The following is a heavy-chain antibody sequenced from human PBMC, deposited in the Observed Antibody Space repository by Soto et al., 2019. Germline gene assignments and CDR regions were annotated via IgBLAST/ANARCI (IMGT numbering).Heavy chain of an antibody. Sequence: QVQLVQSGAEVKKPGASVKVSCKASGYTFTSYGVSWVRQAPGQGLEWMGWISGYNGNTNYAQKLQGRVTMTTDTSTSTAYMELRSQRSDDTAVYYCERAGKYYYGSGSPYYYDMDVWGQGITVTVSS. CDR2: ISGYNGNT. CDR3: ERAGKYYYGSGSPYYYDMDV. J-gene: IGHJ6*02. V-gene: IGHV1-18*04. CDR1: GYTFTSYG. D-gene: IGHD3-10*01.